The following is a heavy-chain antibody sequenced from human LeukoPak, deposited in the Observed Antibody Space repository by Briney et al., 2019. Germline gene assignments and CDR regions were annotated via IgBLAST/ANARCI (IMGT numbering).Heavy chain of an antibody. Sequence: GGSLRLSCAASGFTVSSNYMSWVRQAPGKGLEWVSVIYSGGSTYYADSVKGRFTISRDNSKNTLYLQMNSLRAEGTAVYYCARDGRVVGATESYFQHWGQGTLVTVSS. CDR1: GFTVSSNY. D-gene: IGHD1-26*01. V-gene: IGHV3-53*01. CDR2: IYSGGST. J-gene: IGHJ1*01. CDR3: ARDGRVVGATESYFQH.